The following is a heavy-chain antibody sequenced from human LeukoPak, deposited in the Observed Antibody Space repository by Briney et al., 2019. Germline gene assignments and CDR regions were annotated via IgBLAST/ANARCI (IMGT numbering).Heavy chain of an antibody. CDR1: GYTLTSYG. CDR3: ARGPYVLLGFGEFPSFDY. J-gene: IGHJ4*02. Sequence: VSVNVPCKASGYTLTSYGISWVRQAPGQAREWMGWISAYNGNTNYAQKLQGRVTMTTDTSKSTAYTELRSLRSDYTAVYYWARGPYVLLGFGEFPSFDYWGQGTLVAVSS. CDR2: ISAYNGNT. D-gene: IGHD3-10*01. V-gene: IGHV1-18*01.